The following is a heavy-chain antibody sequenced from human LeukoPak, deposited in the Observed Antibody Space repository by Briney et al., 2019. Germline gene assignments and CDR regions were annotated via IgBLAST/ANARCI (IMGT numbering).Heavy chain of an antibody. CDR2: IYYSGST. J-gene: IGHJ3*02. CDR3: ATNRVGTYDRPFDI. CDR1: GGSISSSSYY. V-gene: IGHV4-39*01. Sequence: PSETLSLTCTVSGGSISSSSYYWGWIRQPPGKGLEWIGSIYYSGSTYYNPSLKSRVTISIDTSKNQFSLELSSVTATDTAVYFCATNRVGTYDRPFDIWGQGTMVTVSS. D-gene: IGHD1-26*01.